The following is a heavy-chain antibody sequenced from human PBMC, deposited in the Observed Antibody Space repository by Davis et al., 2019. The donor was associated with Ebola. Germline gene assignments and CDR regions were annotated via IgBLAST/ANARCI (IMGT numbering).Heavy chain of an antibody. J-gene: IGHJ4*02. CDR2: ISSSSSYI. V-gene: IGHV3-21*01. D-gene: IGHD4-11*01. CDR1: GFTFSSYA. CDR3: ARDSDDYSFDY. Sequence: GESLKISCAASGFTFSSYAMNWVRQAAGKGLEWVSCISSSSSYIYYADSVKGRFTISRDNSKNTLYLQMNSLRPEDTAVYYCARDSDDYSFDYWGQGTLVTISS.